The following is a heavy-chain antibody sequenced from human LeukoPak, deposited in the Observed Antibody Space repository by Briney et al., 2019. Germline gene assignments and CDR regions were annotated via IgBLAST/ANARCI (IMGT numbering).Heavy chain of an antibody. J-gene: IGHJ4*02. Sequence: GGSLRLSCAASEFTFSSYSLTWVRQAPGKGLEWVSLISGGGGSTYYADSVRGRFTISRDNSKNTLYLQMNTLRAGDTAVYYCATEATYCTAACYSLSDYWGQGTLVTVSS. CDR1: EFTFSSYS. D-gene: IGHD2-21*01. V-gene: IGHV3-23*01. CDR3: ATEATYCTAACYSLSDY. CDR2: ISGGGGST.